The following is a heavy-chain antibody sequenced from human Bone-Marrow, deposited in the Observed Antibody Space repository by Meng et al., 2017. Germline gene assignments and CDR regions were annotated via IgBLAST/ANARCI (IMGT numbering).Heavy chain of an antibody. CDR3: TTSTVTTVIGAFDI. J-gene: IGHJ3*02. Sequence: GESLKISCAASGFTFDDYGMSWVRQAPGKGLGWVSGIIWNGGSTGYADSVKGRFTISRDNAKNSLYLQMNSLRAEDTALYYCTTSTVTTVIGAFDIWGQGTMVTVSS. V-gene: IGHV3-20*04. D-gene: IGHD4-17*01. CDR1: GFTFDDYG. CDR2: IIWNGGST.